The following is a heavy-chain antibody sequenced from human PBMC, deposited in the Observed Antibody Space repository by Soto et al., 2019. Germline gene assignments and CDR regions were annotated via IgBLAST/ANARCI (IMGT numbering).Heavy chain of an antibody. V-gene: IGHV3-23*01. D-gene: IGHD3-22*01. Sequence: GGSLRLSCAASGFTFRSYAMHWVRQAPGKGLEWVSGISDSGGSTYYADSVKGRFTISRDNSKNTLYLHMNSLRAEDAALYYCAKDPRSDSTGYFDYWGQGTLVTAPQ. CDR3: AKDPRSDSTGYFDY. CDR1: GFTFRSYA. CDR2: ISDSGGST. J-gene: IGHJ4*02.